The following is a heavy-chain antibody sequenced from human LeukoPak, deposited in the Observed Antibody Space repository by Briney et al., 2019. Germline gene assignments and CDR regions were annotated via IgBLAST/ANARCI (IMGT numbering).Heavy chain of an antibody. CDR1: GGSISSYY. CDR3: ARVAMVRGVITPYYFDY. J-gene: IGHJ4*02. CDR2: IYYSGST. D-gene: IGHD3-10*01. V-gene: IGHV4-59*01. Sequence: SETLSLTCTVSGGSISSYYWSWIRQPPGKGLEWIGYIYYSGSTNYNPSLKSRVTISVDTSKNQSSLKLSSVTAADTAVYYCARVAMVRGVITPYYFDYWGQGTLVTVSS.